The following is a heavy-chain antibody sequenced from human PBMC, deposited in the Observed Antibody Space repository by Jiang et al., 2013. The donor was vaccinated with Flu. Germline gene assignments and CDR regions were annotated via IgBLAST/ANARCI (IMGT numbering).Heavy chain of an antibody. J-gene: IGHJ6*03. Sequence: VQLVESGGGLVQPGGSLRLSCAASGFTFSSYAMSWVRQAPGKGLEWVSAISGSGGSTYYADSVKGRFTISRDNSKNTLYLQMNSLRAEDTAVYYCASGRGPRITIFGVVKFRAYYMDVWGKGTTVTVSS. V-gene: IGHV3-23*04. D-gene: IGHD3-3*01. CDR1: GFTFSSYA. CDR2: ISGSGGST. CDR3: ASGRGPRITIFGVVKFRAYYMDV.